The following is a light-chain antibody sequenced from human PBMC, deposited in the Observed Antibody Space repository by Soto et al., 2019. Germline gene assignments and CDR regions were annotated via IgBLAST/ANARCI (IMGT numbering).Light chain of an antibody. V-gene: IGKV3-15*01. Sequence: EIVMTQSPATLSVSPGERATLSCRVSQSVSIKLAWYQQKLGQAPRLLIYDTSTRATGIPARFSGSGSGTEFTLTISSLQSEDFAVYYCQQYNNWPPITFGQGTRLEI. J-gene: IGKJ5*01. CDR3: QQYNNWPPIT. CDR2: DTS. CDR1: QSVSIK.